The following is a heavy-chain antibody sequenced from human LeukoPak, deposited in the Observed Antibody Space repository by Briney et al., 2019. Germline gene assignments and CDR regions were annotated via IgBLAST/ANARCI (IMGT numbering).Heavy chain of an antibody. Sequence: ASVKVSCKVSGYTLTELSMHWVRQAPGKGLEWMGGFYPEDGETIYAQKFQGRVTMTEDTSTDTAYMELSSLRSEDTAVYYCARGYHDSSGYVIVDYWGQGTLVTVSS. D-gene: IGHD3-22*01. CDR1: GYTLTELS. J-gene: IGHJ4*02. CDR2: FYPEDGET. CDR3: ARGYHDSSGYVIVDY. V-gene: IGHV1-24*01.